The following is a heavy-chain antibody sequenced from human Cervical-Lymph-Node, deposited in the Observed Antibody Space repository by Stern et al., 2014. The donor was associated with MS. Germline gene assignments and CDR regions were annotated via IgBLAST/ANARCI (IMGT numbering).Heavy chain of an antibody. CDR1: GGTFSSYT. CDR2: IIPLFGTA. CDR3: AREFNYDSSGYYFYY. D-gene: IGHD3-22*01. V-gene: IGHV1-69*01. Sequence: QVQLMQSGAEVKKPGSSVKVSCKASGGTFSSYTISWVRQAPGKGLEWMGGIIPLFGTANYAQKFLGRVTITADESTSTAYMELSSLRSEDTAVYYCAREFNYDSSGYYFYYWGRGTLVTVSS. J-gene: IGHJ4*02.